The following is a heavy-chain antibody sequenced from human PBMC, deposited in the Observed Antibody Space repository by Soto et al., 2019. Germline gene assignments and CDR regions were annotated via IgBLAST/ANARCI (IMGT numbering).Heavy chain of an antibody. CDR2: IWFGGCNE. Sequence: QVELVESGGGVVQPGRCLILSCAASGFTFNSFVMHWVRQAPGKGLEWVSGIWFGGCNESYADSVRGRITISRDNSKKTRYLQMNSLIAEDTAVYYCARDLRVYNSFLTGYYQSYYYAMNVWCQVTTVTVSS. D-gene: IGHD3-9*01. CDR1: GFTFNSFV. CDR3: ARDLRVYNSFLTGYYQSYYYAMNV. J-gene: IGHJ6*02. V-gene: IGHV3-33*01.